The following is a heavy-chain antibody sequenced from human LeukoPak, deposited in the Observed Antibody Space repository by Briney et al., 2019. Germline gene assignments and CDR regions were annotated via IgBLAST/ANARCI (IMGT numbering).Heavy chain of an antibody. CDR3: ARDQGDNSYGYYAIWYAFDV. D-gene: IGHD5-18*01. Sequence: SVKVSCKASGGTFNNYAISWVRQAPGQGLEWMGRIVPILGIANYAQEFQGRLIITADEATSSAYMELSSLRSEDTAVYYCARDQGDNSYGYYAIWYAFDVWGQGTMVTVSS. J-gene: IGHJ3*01. CDR2: IVPILGIA. CDR1: GGTFNNYA. V-gene: IGHV1-69*04.